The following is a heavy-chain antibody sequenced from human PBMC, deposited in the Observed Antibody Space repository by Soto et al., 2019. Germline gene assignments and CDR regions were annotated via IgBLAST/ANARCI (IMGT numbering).Heavy chain of an antibody. J-gene: IGHJ4*02. Sequence: SGGSLRLSCAASGFTFSNAWMSWVRQAPGKGLEWVGRIKSKTDGGTTDYAAPVKGRFTISRDDSKNTLYLQMNSLKTEDTAVYYCTTDSSSWYTYFDYWGQGTLVTV. CDR2: IKSKTDGGTT. CDR3: TTDSSSWYTYFDY. D-gene: IGHD6-13*01. V-gene: IGHV3-15*01. CDR1: GFTFSNAW.